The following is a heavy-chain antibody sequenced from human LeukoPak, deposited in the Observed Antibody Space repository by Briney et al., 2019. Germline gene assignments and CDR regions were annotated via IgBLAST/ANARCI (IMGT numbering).Heavy chain of an antibody. D-gene: IGHD2-2*02. V-gene: IGHV1-18*01. CDR3: ARRRGLYCSSTSCYIDY. CDR2: ISAYNGNT. Sequence: ASVKVSCKASGYTFTSYGISWVRQAPGQGLEWMGWISAYNGNTNYAQKLQGRVTMTTDTSTSIAYMELRSLRSDDTAVYYCARRRGLYCSSTSCYIDYWGQGTLVTVSS. J-gene: IGHJ4*02. CDR1: GYTFTSYG.